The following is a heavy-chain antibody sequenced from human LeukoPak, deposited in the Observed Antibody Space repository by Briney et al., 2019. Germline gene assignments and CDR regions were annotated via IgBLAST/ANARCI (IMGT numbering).Heavy chain of an antibody. J-gene: IGHJ5*02. CDR3: ARDRGEETGTTSPASGFDP. CDR2: ISSSGSTI. CDR1: GFTFSSYE. Sequence: GGSLRLSCVASGFTFSSYEMNWVRQAPEKGLEWVSYISSSGSTIYYADSVKGRFTISRDNAKNSLYLQMNSLRAEDTAVYYCARDRGEETGTTSPASGFDPWGQGTLVTVSS. D-gene: IGHD1-1*01. V-gene: IGHV3-48*03.